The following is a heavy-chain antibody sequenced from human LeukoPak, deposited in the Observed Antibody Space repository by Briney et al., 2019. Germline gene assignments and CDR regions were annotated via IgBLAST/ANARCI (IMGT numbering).Heavy chain of an antibody. CDR2: ISGSGGST. J-gene: IGHJ3*02. CDR1: GFTFSSYA. D-gene: IGHD3-22*01. Sequence: GGSLRLSCAASGFTFSSYAMSWVRQAPGKGLEWVSAISGSGGSTYYADSVKGRFTISRDNSKNTLYLQMNSLRAEDTAVYYCASRGYYPERSGYYDAFDIWGQGTMVTVSS. CDR3: ASRGYYPERSGYYDAFDI. V-gene: IGHV3-23*01.